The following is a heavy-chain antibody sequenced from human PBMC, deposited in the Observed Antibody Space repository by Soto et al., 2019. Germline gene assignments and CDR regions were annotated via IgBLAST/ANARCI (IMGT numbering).Heavy chain of an antibody. CDR1: GGSISSGGYY. CDR3: ASAAYYYDSSGYYQDI. CDR2: IYYSGST. V-gene: IGHV4-61*08. J-gene: IGHJ3*02. D-gene: IGHD3-22*01. Sequence: SETLSLTCTVSGGSISSGGYYWNWIRQHPGKGLEWIGYIYYSGSTNYNPSLKSRVTISVDTSKNQFSLKLSSVTAADTAVYYCASAAYYYDSSGYYQDIWGQGTMVTVSS.